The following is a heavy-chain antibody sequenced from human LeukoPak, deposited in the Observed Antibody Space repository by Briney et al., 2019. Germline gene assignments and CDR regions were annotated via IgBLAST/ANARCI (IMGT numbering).Heavy chain of an antibody. CDR1: GFPFHNYW. Sequence: PGGSLRLSCAASGFPFHNYWMTWVRQAPGKGLEWVANINQDENEKYYLDSVKGRFTISRDNAETSLFLQMTSLRVEDTAIYYCARGLYRSGRRSLMAHWGPGTLGAVSS. CDR3: ARGLYRSGRRSLMAH. V-gene: IGHV3-7*01. J-gene: IGHJ4*02. CDR2: INQDENEK. D-gene: IGHD3-10*01.